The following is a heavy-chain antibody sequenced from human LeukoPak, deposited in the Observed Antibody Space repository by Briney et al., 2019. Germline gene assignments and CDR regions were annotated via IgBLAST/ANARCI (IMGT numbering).Heavy chain of an antibody. CDR3: ARHRAYSSSSPFDY. D-gene: IGHD6-6*01. J-gene: IGHJ4*02. V-gene: IGHV4-59*08. CDR1: GSSISSLY. CDR2: IYYTGST. Sequence: PSETLSLTCSVSGSSISSLYWSWIRQPPGKGLEWIGYIYYTGSTNYNPSLKSRVTIFVDTSKNQLSLRLSSVTAADTAVYYCARHRAYSSSSPFDYWGQGTLVTVSS.